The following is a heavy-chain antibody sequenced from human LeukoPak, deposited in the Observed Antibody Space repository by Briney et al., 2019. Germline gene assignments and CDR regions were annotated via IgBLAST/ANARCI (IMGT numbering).Heavy chain of an antibody. J-gene: IGHJ5*02. CDR3: ARDWTMVRGVIITGWFDP. Sequence: GSLSLSCAASGFTFSDYYMSWIRQAPGKGLDWVSYISSSSSYTNYADSVKGRFTISRDNAKNSLYLQMNSLRAEDTAVYYCARDWTMVRGVIITGWFDPWGQGTLVTVSS. V-gene: IGHV3-11*05. CDR1: GFTFSDYY. D-gene: IGHD3-10*01. CDR2: ISSSSSYT.